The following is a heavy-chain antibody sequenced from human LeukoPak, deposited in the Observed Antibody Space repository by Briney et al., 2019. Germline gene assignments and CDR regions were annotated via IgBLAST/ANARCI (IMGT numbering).Heavy chain of an antibody. CDR3: AKGITIFGVPQSSDAFDL. J-gene: IGHJ3*01. CDR2: IRYDGSNK. V-gene: IGHV3-30*02. CDR1: GFTFSSYG. Sequence: GGSLRLSCAASGFTFSSYGMHWVRQAPGKGLEWVAFIRYDGSNKYYADSVKGRFTISRDNSKNTLYLQMNSLRAEDTAVYYCAKGITIFGVPQSSDAFDLWGQGTMVTVSS. D-gene: IGHD3-3*01.